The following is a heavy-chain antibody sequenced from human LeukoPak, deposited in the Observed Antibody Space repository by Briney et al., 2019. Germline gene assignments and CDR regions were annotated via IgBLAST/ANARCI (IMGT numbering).Heavy chain of an antibody. CDR2: INPKNGGS. J-gene: IGHJ5*02. D-gene: IGHD3-10*01. CDR1: GYTFTGYY. CDR3: ARAEGTDYYGSGPRGWFDP. Sequence: GASVKVSCKASGYTFTGYYMHWVRQAPGQGLEWVGWINPKNGGSNYAQKFQGRVTMTRDTSISTAYMELSRLRSDDTAVYYCARAEGTDYYGSGPRGWFDPWGQGTLVTVSS. V-gene: IGHV1-2*02.